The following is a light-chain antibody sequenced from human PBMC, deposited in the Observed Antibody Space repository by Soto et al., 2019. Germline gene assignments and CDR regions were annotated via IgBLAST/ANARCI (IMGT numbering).Light chain of an antibody. CDR1: QSVSSY. V-gene: IGKV3-11*01. CDR3: QQRSNWPLP. Sequence: EIVLTQSPATLSLSPGERATLSCRASQSVSSYLAWYQQKPGQAPRLLIYDASNRATGIPARFSGSGSGTDFTLTSSSLEPEDFAFYYCQQRSNWPLPFGGGTKVEIK. CDR2: DAS. J-gene: IGKJ4*01.